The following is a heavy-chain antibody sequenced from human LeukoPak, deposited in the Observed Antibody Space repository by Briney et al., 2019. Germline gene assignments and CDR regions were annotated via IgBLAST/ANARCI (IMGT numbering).Heavy chain of an antibody. Sequence: ASVKVSCKXSGYTFTGYYMHWVRQAPGQGLEWMGRINPNSGGTNYSQKFQGRVTMTRDTSISTAYMELSRLRSDDTAVYYCARDFCTNGVCSTAFDYWGQGTLVTVSS. CDR1: GYTFTGYY. CDR3: ARDFCTNGVCSTAFDY. V-gene: IGHV1-2*06. J-gene: IGHJ4*02. D-gene: IGHD2-8*01. CDR2: INPNSGGT.